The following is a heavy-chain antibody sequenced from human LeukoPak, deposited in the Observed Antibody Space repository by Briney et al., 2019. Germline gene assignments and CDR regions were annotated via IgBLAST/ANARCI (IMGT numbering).Heavy chain of an antibody. D-gene: IGHD3-3*01. J-gene: IGHJ6*03. V-gene: IGHV1-18*01. Sequence: ASVKVSCKASGYTFTSYGISWVRQAPGQGLEWMGWISAYNGNTNYAQKLQGRVTMTTDTSTSTAYMELRSLRSDDTAVYYCARGAQPKYYDFASSGYWGDYYYYMDVWGKGTTVTDSS. CDR1: GYTFTSYG. CDR3: ARGAQPKYYDFASSGYWGDYYYYMDV. CDR2: ISAYNGNT.